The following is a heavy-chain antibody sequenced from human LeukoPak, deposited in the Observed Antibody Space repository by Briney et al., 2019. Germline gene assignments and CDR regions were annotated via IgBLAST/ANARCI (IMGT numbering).Heavy chain of an antibody. Sequence: SETLSLTCAVYGGSFSGYYWSWIRQPPGKGLEWIGEINHSGSTNYNPSLKSRVTISVDTSTNQFSLKLSSVTAADTAVYYCARGLRSRDYYYGSGSYPDYWGQGTLVTVSS. D-gene: IGHD3-10*01. CDR1: GGSFSGYY. CDR3: ARGLRSRDYYYGSGSYPDY. CDR2: INHSGST. J-gene: IGHJ4*02. V-gene: IGHV4-34*01.